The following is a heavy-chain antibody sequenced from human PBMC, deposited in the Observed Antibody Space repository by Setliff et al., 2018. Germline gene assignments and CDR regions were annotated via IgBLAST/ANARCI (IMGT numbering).Heavy chain of an antibody. CDR1: GFTFSGYS. D-gene: IGHD3-22*01. V-gene: IGHV3-48*04. CDR3: ARTLDYDSSGYYPLDY. J-gene: IGHJ4*02. CDR2: ISGSTI. Sequence: GSLRLSCAASGFTFSGYSMNWVRQAPGKGLEWVSYISGSTIYYADSVKGRFTISRDNAKNSLYLQMNSLRVEDTAVYYCARTLDYDSSGYYPLDYWGQGTLVTVSS.